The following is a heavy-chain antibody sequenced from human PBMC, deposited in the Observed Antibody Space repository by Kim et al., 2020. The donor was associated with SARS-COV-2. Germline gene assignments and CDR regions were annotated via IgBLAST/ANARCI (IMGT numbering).Heavy chain of an antibody. CDR1: GGSFSGYY. Sequence: SETLSLTCAVYGGSFSGYYWSWIRQPPGKGLEWIGEINHSGSTNYNPSLKSRVTISVDTSKNQFSLKLSSVTAADTAVYYCARGIGSSSSLNFDYWGQGT. J-gene: IGHJ4*02. V-gene: IGHV4-34*01. D-gene: IGHD6-6*01. CDR2: INHSGST. CDR3: ARGIGSSSSLNFDY.